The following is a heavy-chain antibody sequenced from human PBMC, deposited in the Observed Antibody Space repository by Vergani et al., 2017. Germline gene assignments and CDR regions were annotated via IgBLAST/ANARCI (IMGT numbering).Heavy chain of an antibody. J-gene: IGHJ6*02. V-gene: IGHV4-61*01. CDR1: GGSVSSGSYY. D-gene: IGHD3-10*01. CDR3: ARDHGPSMVRGVPVYYYYGMDV. Sequence: QVRLQESGPGLVKPSETLSLTCTVSGGSVSSGSYYWSWIRQPPGKGLEWIGYIYYSGSTNYNPSLKSRVTISVDTSKNQFSLKLSSVTAADTAVYYCARDHGPSMVRGVPVYYYYGMDVWGQGTTVTVSS. CDR2: IYYSGST.